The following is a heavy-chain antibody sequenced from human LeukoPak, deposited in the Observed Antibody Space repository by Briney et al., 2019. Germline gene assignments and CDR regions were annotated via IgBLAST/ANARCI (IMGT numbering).Heavy chain of an antibody. D-gene: IGHD5-18*01. V-gene: IGHV1-24*01. CDR2: FDPEDGET. J-gene: IGHJ4*02. CDR1: GYTLTELS. Sequence: ASVKVSCKVSGYTLTELSMHWVRPAPGKGLAWMGGFDPEDGETIYAQKFQGRVTMTEDTSTDTAYMELSSLRSEDTAVYYCATLIQRGYSFRVDYFDYWGQGTLVTVSS. CDR3: ATLIQRGYSFRVDYFDY.